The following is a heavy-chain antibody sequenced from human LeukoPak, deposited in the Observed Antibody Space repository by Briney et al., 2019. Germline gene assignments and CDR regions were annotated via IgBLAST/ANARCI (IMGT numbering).Heavy chain of an antibody. CDR3: ASSVQNYDSSGYYYYYYYGMDV. CDR1: GYTFTSYG. V-gene: IGHV1-18*01. CDR2: ISAYNGNT. J-gene: IGHJ6*02. D-gene: IGHD3-22*01. Sequence: GASVKVSCKASGYTFTSYGISWVRQAPGQGLEWMGWISAYNGNTHYAQKLQGRVTMTTDTSTSTAYMELRSLRSDDTAVYYCASSVQNYDSSGYYYYYYYGMDVWGQGTTVTVSS.